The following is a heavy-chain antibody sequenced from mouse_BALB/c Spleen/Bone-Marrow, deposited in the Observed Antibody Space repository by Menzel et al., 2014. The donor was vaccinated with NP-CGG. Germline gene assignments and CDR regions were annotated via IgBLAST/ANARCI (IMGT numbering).Heavy chain of an antibody. Sequence: DVKLQESGGGLVQPGGSLKLSCAASGFDFSRYWMSWVRQAPGKGLEWIGEINPDSSTINYTPSLKDEFIISRDNAKNTLYLQMSIVRSEDTALYYCARLSYYGRFAYWGQGTLVTVSA. J-gene: IGHJ3*01. V-gene: IGHV4-1*02. CDR3: ARLSYYGRFAY. CDR1: GFDFSRYW. CDR2: INPDSSTI. D-gene: IGHD1-1*01.